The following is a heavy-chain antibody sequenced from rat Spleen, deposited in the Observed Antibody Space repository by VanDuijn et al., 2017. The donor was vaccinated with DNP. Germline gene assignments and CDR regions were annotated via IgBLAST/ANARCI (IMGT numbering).Heavy chain of an antibody. V-gene: IGHV2-16*01. J-gene: IGHJ2*01. Sequence: QIKLKESGPGLVQPSQTLSLPCTVSGFSLPSYGVSWVRQPPGKGLEWNGAIWSDGSTDYNSGLKSRLSISRDTAKSQVLLKMNSLQAEDTAMYFCARQRGYGDYFDYWGQGAMVTVSS. D-gene: IGHD1-7*01. CDR3: ARQRGYGDYFDY. CDR1: GFSLPSYG. CDR2: IWSDGST.